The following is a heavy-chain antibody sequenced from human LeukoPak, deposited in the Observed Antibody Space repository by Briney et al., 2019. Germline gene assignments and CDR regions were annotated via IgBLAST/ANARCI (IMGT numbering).Heavy chain of an antibody. D-gene: IGHD2-2*01. Sequence: SETLSLTCTVSGGSISSSSYYWGWIRQPPGKGLEWIGSIYYSGSTYYNPSLKSRVTISVDTSKNQFSLKLSSVTAADTAVYYCARTVPAAARGGIDYWGQGTLVTVSS. CDR3: ARTVPAAARGGIDY. CDR2: IYYSGST. V-gene: IGHV4-39*01. CDR1: GGSISSSSYY. J-gene: IGHJ4*02.